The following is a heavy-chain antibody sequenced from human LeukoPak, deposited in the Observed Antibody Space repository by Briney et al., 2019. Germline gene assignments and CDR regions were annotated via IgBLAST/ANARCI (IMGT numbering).Heavy chain of an antibody. CDR2: IYYGGST. V-gene: IGHV4-59*01. Sequence: PSETLSLTCTVSGRSISSYYWSWIRQPPGKGLEWIGYIYYGGSTNYNPSLKSRVTISVDTSKNQFSLNLKSVTAADTAVYYCARGKGYFDYWGQGTLVTVSS. CDR1: GRSISSYY. J-gene: IGHJ4*02. CDR3: ARGKGYFDY.